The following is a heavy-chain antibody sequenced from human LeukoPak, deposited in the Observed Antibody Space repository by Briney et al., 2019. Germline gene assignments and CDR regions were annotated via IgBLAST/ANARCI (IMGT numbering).Heavy chain of an antibody. D-gene: IGHD1-26*01. CDR3: ARDSGSYFEGYYFDY. J-gene: IGHJ4*02. CDR1: GFTFSSYA. Sequence: GRSLRLSCAASGFTFSSYAMHWVRQAPGKGLEWVAVISYDGSNKYYADSVKGRFTISRDNSKNTLYLQMNSLRAEDTAVYYCARDSGSYFEGYYFDYWGQGTLVTVSS. V-gene: IGHV3-30-3*01. CDR2: ISYDGSNK.